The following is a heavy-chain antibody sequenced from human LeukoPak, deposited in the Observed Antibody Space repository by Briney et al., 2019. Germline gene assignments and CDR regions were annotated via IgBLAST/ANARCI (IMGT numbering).Heavy chain of an antibody. V-gene: IGHV4-59*01. D-gene: IGHD3-22*01. CDR1: GGSITTYY. CDR3: ARDLPYYDSSGFAAFDI. J-gene: IGHJ3*02. Sequence: SETLFLTCTVSGGSITTYYWTWIRQPPRKGLEGIGYIHYSGSTNYNPSLKSRVTISVDTSKNQFSLKLSSVTAADTAVYYCARDLPYYDSSGFAAFDIWAQGTMVTVSS. CDR2: IHYSGST.